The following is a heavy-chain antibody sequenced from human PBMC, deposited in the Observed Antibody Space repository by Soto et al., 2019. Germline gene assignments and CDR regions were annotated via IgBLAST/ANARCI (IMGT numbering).Heavy chain of an antibody. D-gene: IGHD6-19*01. V-gene: IGHV3-30*03. CDR1: GFTFSSYG. J-gene: IGHJ4*02. CDR2: ISYDGSNK. CDR3: APLTGPSVY. Sequence: GGSVRLSCAASGFTFSSYGMHWVRQAPGKGLEWVAVISYDGSNKYYADSVKGRFTISRDNSKNTLYLQMNSLRAEDTAVYYCAPLTGPSVYWGQGTLVTVSS.